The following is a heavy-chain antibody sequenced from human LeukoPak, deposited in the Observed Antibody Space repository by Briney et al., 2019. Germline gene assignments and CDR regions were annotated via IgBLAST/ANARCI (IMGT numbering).Heavy chain of an antibody. Sequence: SETLSLTCTVYGGSFSGYYWSWIRQPPGKGLEWIGEINHSGSTNYNPSLKSRVTMSIDTSKDQFSLKLTSVTAADAGVYYCTRAVAGHPDWGQGTLVTVSS. CDR2: INHSGST. CDR1: GGSFSGYY. CDR3: TRAVAGHPD. V-gene: IGHV4-34*01. D-gene: IGHD6-19*01. J-gene: IGHJ4*02.